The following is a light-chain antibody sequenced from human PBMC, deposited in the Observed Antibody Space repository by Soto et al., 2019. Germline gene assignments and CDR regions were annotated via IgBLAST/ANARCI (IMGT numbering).Light chain of an antibody. V-gene: IGKV3-11*01. J-gene: IGKJ4*01. CDR3: QQRSNWPLS. Sequence: EIVLTQSPATLSLSPGERATLSCRASQSISNDLAWYQQQPGQAPRLLIYDASNRAPGVPARFSGSGSGTDFTLTISSLEPEDVAVYYCQQRSNWPLSFGGGTKVEIK. CDR2: DAS. CDR1: QSISND.